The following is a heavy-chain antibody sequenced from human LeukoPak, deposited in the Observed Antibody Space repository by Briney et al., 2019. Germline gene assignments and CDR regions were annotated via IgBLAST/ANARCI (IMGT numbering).Heavy chain of an antibody. Sequence: GGSLRLSCAASGFTVSSNYMSWVRQAPGKGLEWVSVIYSGGSTYYADSVKGRFTISRDNSKNTLYLQMNSLGAEDTAVYYCARQCGGDCGWYFDLWGRGTLVTVSS. J-gene: IGHJ2*01. CDR1: GFTVSSNY. D-gene: IGHD2-21*02. CDR3: ARQCGGDCGWYFDL. CDR2: IYSGGST. V-gene: IGHV3-53*01.